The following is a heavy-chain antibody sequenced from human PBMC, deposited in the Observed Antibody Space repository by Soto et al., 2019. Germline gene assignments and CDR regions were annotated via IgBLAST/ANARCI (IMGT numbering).Heavy chain of an antibody. J-gene: IGHJ5*02. CDR1: GYTFTGYY. V-gene: IGHV1-2*04. D-gene: IGHD3-3*01. Sequence: ASVKVSCKASGYTFTGYYMHWVRQAPGQVLEWMGWINPNSGGTNYAQKFQGWVTMTRDTSISTAYMELSRLRSDDTAVYYCARGSTIFGVVYWFDPWGQGTLVTVSA. CDR3: ARGSTIFGVVYWFDP. CDR2: INPNSGGT.